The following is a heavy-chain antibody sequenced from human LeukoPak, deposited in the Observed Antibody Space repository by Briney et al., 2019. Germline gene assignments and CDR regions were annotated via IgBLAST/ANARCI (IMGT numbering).Heavy chain of an antibody. CDR3: ARGTTVVTPSYWYFDL. V-gene: IGHV3-21*01. J-gene: IGHJ2*01. D-gene: IGHD4-23*01. CDR2: ISSYSTYI. Sequence: GRSLRLSCAASGFTFSSYSMNWVRQAPGKGLEWVSSISSYSTYIYYADSVKGRFTISRDNAKNSLYLQMNSLRDEDTAVYYCARGTTVVTPSYWYFDLWGRGTLVTVSS. CDR1: GFTFSSYS.